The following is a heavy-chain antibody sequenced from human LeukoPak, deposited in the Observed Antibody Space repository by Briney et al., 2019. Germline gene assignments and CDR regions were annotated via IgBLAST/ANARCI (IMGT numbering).Heavy chain of an antibody. V-gene: IGHV4-34*01. CDR2: INHSGST. CDR3: ARKSLKQWLVRHAFDI. J-gene: IGHJ3*02. CDR1: GGSFSGYY. D-gene: IGHD6-19*01. Sequence: SETLSLTCAVYGGSFSGYYWSSIRQPPGKGLEWIGEINHSGSTNYNPSLKSRLTISVDTSKNQFSLKLSSVTAADTAVYYCARKSLKQWLVRHAFDIWGQGTMVTVSS.